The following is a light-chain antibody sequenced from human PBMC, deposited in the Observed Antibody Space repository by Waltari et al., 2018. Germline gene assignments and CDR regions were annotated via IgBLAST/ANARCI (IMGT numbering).Light chain of an antibody. V-gene: IGKV2-29*02. Sequence: VMTQTPRTLSVTPGQPASISRKSSQTLLHSDGNTFLFWYMQKPGQSPHLLIYDVSSRFSGVPDRFSGSGSGTDFTLKISRVEAEDTGVYYCMQGVHLPLTFGGGTKVEI. J-gene: IGKJ4*01. CDR3: MQGVHLPLT. CDR2: DVS. CDR1: QTLLHSDGNTF.